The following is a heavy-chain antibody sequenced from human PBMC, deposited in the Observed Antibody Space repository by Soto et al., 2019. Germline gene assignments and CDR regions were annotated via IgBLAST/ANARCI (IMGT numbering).Heavy chain of an antibody. D-gene: IGHD3-3*01. CDR2: YSYGGIT. Sequence: SETLSLTCSVSGGSIRDYYWSWIRQSPEKGLEYIAYYSYGGITNLNGALNGRVTMSIDTSKNQFSLKATSLTAADTAVYYCARAREATYITGGFDSWGQGTLVTVSS. CDR1: GGSIRDYY. V-gene: IGHV4-59*01. J-gene: IGHJ4*02. CDR3: ARAREATYITGGFDS.